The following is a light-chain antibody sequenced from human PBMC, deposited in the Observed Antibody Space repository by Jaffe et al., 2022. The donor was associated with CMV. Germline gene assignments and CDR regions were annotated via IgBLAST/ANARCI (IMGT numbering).Light chain of an antibody. Sequence: QSALTQPPSASGSPGQSVTISCTGTSSDVGGYNYVSWYQQHPGKAPKLMIYEVSKRPSGVPDRFSGSKSGNTASLTVSGLQAEDEADYYCSSYAGSNNPFWVFGTGTKVTVL. CDR1: SSDVGGYNY. J-gene: IGLJ1*01. CDR3: SSYAGSNNPFWV. CDR2: EVS. V-gene: IGLV2-8*01.